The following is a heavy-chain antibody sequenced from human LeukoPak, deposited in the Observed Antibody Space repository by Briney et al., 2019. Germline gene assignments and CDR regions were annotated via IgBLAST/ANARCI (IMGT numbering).Heavy chain of an antibody. J-gene: IGHJ4*02. D-gene: IGHD6-13*01. V-gene: IGHV1-2*02. CDR2: INPNSGGT. CDR1: GYTFTGYY. CDR3: ARSSVVAAAGPYYFDY. Sequence: GSVKVSCKASGYTFTGYYMHWVRQAPGQGLEWMGWINPNSGGTNYAQKFQGRVTMTRDTSISTAYMELSSLRSEDTAVYYCARSSVVAAAGPYYFDYWGQGTLVTVSS.